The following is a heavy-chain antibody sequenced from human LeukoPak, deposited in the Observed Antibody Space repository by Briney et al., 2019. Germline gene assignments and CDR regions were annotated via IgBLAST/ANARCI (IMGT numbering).Heavy chain of an antibody. V-gene: IGHV4-34*01. Sequence: KASETLSLTCAVYGVSFSGYYWSWIRQPPGKGLEWIGGINHSGSTNYNPSLKSRVTISVDTSKNQFSLKLSSVTAADTAVYYCASTRWFAAVTHSLWGQGTLVTVSS. D-gene: IGHD4-23*01. CDR2: INHSGST. CDR1: GVSFSGYY. J-gene: IGHJ4*02. CDR3: ASTRWFAAVTHSL.